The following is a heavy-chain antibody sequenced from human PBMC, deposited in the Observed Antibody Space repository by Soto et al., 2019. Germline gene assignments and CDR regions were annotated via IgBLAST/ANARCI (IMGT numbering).Heavy chain of an antibody. CDR2: IYDSGST. D-gene: IGHD3-10*01. V-gene: IGHV4-59*01. CDR1: GGSIRNYY. Sequence: SETLSLTCTVSGGSIRNYYWSWIRQPPGKGLEWIGYIYDSGSTYYNPSLKSRVTISLDTSKNQFSLKLSSVTTADTAVYYCARDGGFGSRGYYGMDVWGQGXTVTVYS. J-gene: IGHJ6*02. CDR3: ARDGGFGSRGYYGMDV.